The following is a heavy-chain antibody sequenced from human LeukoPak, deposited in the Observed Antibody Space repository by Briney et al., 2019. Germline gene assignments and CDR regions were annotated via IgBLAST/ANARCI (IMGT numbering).Heavy chain of an antibody. J-gene: IGHJ4*02. CDR3: ARAQHISFGGVPPSDS. V-gene: IGHV1-2*02. CDR2: INPNTGGT. D-gene: IGHD3-16*01. CDR1: GYTFTGHY. Sequence: GASVKVSCEASGYTFTGHYMHWVRQAPGEGLEWMGWINPNTGGTNYAQNFQGRVTLTRDTSINTAYMELTRLTSDDTAVYYCARAQHISFGGVPPSDSWGQGTLVTVSS.